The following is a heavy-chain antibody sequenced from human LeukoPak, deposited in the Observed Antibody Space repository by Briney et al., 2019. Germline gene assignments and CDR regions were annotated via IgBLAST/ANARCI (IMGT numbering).Heavy chain of an antibody. Sequence: GRSLRLSCVASGFTFKSYGKHWVRQAPGKGLEWVAIIWYDGSNKYYADFVKGRFTTSRDNSKNTLYLQMNSLRADDTAVYYCARVSGYSGTWYVDYRGQGTLVTVSS. CDR1: GFTFKSYG. CDR2: IWYDGSNK. J-gene: IGHJ4*02. V-gene: IGHV3-33*01. CDR3: ARVSGYSGTWYVDY. D-gene: IGHD6-13*01.